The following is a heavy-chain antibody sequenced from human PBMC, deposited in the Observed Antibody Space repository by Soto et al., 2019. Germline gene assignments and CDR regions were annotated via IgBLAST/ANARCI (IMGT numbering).Heavy chain of an antibody. CDR3: ARELSSSRDYGMDV. V-gene: IGHV6-1*01. CDR1: GDSVSSNSAD. CDR2: TYYRSKWYN. D-gene: IGHD6-13*01. Sequence: SETLSLACAISGDSVSSNSADWNWIRQSPSRGLEWLGRTYYRSKWYNDYAVSVKSRITINPDTSKNQFSLQLNSVTPEDTAVYYCARELSSSRDYGMDVWGQGTTVTVSS. J-gene: IGHJ6*02.